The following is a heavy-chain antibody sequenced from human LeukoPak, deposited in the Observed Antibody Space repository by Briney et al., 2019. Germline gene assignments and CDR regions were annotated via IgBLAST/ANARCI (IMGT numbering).Heavy chain of an antibody. CDR1: GYTFTSYD. CDR2: MNPNSGNT. Sequence: AASVKVSCKASGYTFTSYDINWVRQATGQGLEWMGWMNPNSGNTGYAQKFQGRVTMTRNTSISTAYMELSSLRSEDTAVYYCARTSSWYPLYYYYYGMDVWGQGTTVTVSS. J-gene: IGHJ6*02. D-gene: IGHD6-13*01. V-gene: IGHV1-8*01. CDR3: ARTSSWYPLYYYYYGMDV.